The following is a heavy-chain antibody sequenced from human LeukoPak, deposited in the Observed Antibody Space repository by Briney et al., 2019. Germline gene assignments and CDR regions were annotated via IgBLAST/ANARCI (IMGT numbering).Heavy chain of an antibody. Sequence: SETLSLTCTVSGGSISSSSYYWGWIRQPPGKGLEWIGSIYYSGSTYYNPSLKSRVTISADTSKSQFSLKLSSVTAADTALYYCARGPFDPMVRGTIYFDYWGQGTLVTVSS. CDR1: GGSISSSSYY. D-gene: IGHD3-10*01. CDR3: ARGPFDPMVRGTIYFDY. CDR2: IYYSGST. J-gene: IGHJ4*02. V-gene: IGHV4-39*07.